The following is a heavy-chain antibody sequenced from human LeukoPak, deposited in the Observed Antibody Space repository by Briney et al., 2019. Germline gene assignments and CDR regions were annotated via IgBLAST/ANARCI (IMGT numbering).Heavy chain of an antibody. V-gene: IGHV4-34*01. J-gene: IGHJ3*02. CDR1: GGSFSGYY. D-gene: IGHD1-26*01. CDR3: ARSGWELRHNDAFDI. CDR2: INHSGST. Sequence: PSETLSLTCAVYGGSFSGYYWSWIRQPPGKGLEWIGEINHSGSTSYNPSLKSRVTISVDTSKNQFSLKLSSVTAADTAVYYCARSGWELRHNDAFDIWGQGTMVTVSS.